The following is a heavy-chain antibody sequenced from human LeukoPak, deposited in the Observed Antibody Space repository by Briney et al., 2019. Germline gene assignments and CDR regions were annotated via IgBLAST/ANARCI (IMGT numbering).Heavy chain of an antibody. CDR3: AKGDSSSWSFDAFDI. V-gene: IGHV3-9*01. D-gene: IGHD6-13*01. J-gene: IGHJ3*02. CDR2: ISWNSGSI. CDR1: GFTFDDYA. Sequence: PGGSLRLSCAASGFTFDDYAMHWVRQAPGKGLEWVSGISWNSGSIGYADSVKGRFTISRDNAKNSLYLQMNSLRAEDTALYYCAKGDSSSWSFDAFDIWGQGTMVTVSS.